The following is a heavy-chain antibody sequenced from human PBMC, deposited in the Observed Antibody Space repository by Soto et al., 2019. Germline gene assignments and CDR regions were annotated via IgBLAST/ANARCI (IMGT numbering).Heavy chain of an antibody. CDR1: GFTFSSYA. J-gene: IGHJ3*02. V-gene: IGHV3-30-3*01. Sequence: QVQLVESGGGVVQPGRSLRLSCAASGFTFSSYAMHWVRQAPGKGLEWVAVISYDGSNKYYADSVKGRFTISRDNSKNTLYLQMNSLRAEDTAVYYCARDWDIVLVPAAYDAFDIWGQGTMVTVSS. CDR2: ISYDGSNK. D-gene: IGHD2-2*01. CDR3: ARDWDIVLVPAAYDAFDI.